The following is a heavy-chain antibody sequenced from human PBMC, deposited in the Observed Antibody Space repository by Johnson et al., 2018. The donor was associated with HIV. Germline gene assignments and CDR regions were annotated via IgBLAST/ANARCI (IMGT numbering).Heavy chain of an antibody. J-gene: IGHJ3*02. D-gene: IGHD1-26*01. CDR1: AFSFNSYW. Sequence: EVQLVESGGGLVQPGGSLRLSCAASAFSFNSYWMSWVRQAPGKGLEWVANIKQDGSNKYYADSVKGRFTISRDNSKNTLYLQMNSLRAEDTAVYYCARGKYSGSFTSPDAFDIWGQGTMVSVSS. CDR2: IKQDGSNK. V-gene: IGHV3-7*02. CDR3: ARGKYSGSFTSPDAFDI.